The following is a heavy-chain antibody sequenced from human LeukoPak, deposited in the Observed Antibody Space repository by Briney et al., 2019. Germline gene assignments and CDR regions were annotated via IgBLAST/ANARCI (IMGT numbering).Heavy chain of an antibody. Sequence: ASVKVSCKASGYTFTGYYMHWVRQAPGQGLEWMGWINPNSGGTNYAQKFQGRATMTRDTSISTAYMELSRLRSDDTAVYYCARDPADLGHNWFDPWGQGTLVTVSS. CDR1: GYTFTGYY. J-gene: IGHJ5*02. CDR2: INPNSGGT. D-gene: IGHD3-16*01. V-gene: IGHV1-2*02. CDR3: ARDPADLGHNWFDP.